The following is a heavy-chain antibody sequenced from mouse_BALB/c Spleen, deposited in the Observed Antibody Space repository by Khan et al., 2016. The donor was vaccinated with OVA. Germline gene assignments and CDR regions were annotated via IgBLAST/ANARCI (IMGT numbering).Heavy chain of an antibody. Sequence: QVQLQQPGPGLVQPSQSLSITCTVSNFSLTSYGVHWVRQSPGKGLEWLGVIWSGGSTDYHAAFISRLSISKDNSKSQVFFKMNSLQVNDTAIYYCARGYGYFVWYFDVWGAGTTVTVSS. CDR3: ARGYGYFVWYFDV. D-gene: IGHD2-2*01. J-gene: IGHJ1*01. CDR1: NFSLTSYG. CDR2: IWSGGST. V-gene: IGHV2-2*02.